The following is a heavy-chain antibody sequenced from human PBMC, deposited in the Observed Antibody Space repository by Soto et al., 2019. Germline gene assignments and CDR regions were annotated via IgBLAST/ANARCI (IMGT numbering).Heavy chain of an antibody. Sequence: GGSLRLSCAASGFTFSSYAVSWVRQAPGKGLEWVSAISGSGGSTYYADSVKGRFTISRDNSKNTLYLQMNSLRAEDTAVYYCAKSLRYCSGGSCHNSYFDYWGQGTLVTVSS. CDR1: GFTFSSYA. J-gene: IGHJ4*02. CDR3: AKSLRYCSGGSCHNSYFDY. D-gene: IGHD2-15*01. CDR2: ISGSGGST. V-gene: IGHV3-23*01.